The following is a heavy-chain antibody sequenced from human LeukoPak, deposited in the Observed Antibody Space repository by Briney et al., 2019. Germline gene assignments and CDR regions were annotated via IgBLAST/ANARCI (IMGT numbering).Heavy chain of an antibody. D-gene: IGHD4-17*01. V-gene: IGHV3-30-3*01. CDR2: ISDDGSNK. CDR1: GFTFSSYA. Sequence: PGGSLRLSCAASGFTFSSYAMHWVRQAPGKGLEWVTLISDDGSNKYYADSVKGRFTISRDNSKNTLYLQMNSLRPEDTAVYYCARDTHYGSPNYSDYWGQGTLVTVSS. CDR3: ARDTHYGSPNYSDY. J-gene: IGHJ4*02.